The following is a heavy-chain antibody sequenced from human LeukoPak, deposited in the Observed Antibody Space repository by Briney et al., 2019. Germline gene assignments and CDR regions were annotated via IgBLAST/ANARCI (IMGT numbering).Heavy chain of an antibody. CDR2: INTDGSST. J-gene: IGHJ4*02. V-gene: IGHV3-74*01. D-gene: IGHD3-3*01. CDR3: ARGYNDFWSGYIDY. CDR1: GFTFSSYW. Sequence: PGGSLRLSCAASGFTFSSYWMHWVRQAPGKGLVWVSRINTDGSSTRYADSVKGRFTISRDSAKNTLYLQMNSLRVEDTAVYYCARGYNDFWSGYIDYWGQGTLVTVSS.